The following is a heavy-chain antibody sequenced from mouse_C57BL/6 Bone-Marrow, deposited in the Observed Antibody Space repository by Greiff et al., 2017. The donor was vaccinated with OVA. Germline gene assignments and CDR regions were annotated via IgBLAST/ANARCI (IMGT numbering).Heavy chain of an antibody. V-gene: IGHV1-80*01. J-gene: IGHJ3*01. D-gene: IGHD1-1*01. CDR3: ARCYYGSSYGWFAY. CDR2: IYPGDGDT. Sequence: QVQLKESGAELVKPGASVKISCKASGYAFSSYWMNWVKQRPGKGLEWIGQIYPGDGDTNYNGKFKGKATLTADKSSSTAYMQLSSLTSEDSAVYYCARCYYGSSYGWFAYWGQGTLVTVSA. CDR1: GYAFSSYW.